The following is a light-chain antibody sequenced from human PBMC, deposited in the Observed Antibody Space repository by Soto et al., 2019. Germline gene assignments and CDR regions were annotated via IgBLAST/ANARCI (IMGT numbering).Light chain of an antibody. J-gene: IGKJ2*01. CDR2: DAS. V-gene: IGKV3-11*01. CDR1: QSVGSY. Sequence: EIVLTQSPATLALSPGERATLSCRASQSVGSYLAWYQQKPGQAPRLLIFDASNRATGIPARFSGSGSGTDFTLTISSLEPEDFAIYYCQQRSDWPPLYTFSQGTKLEIK. CDR3: QQRSDWPPLYT.